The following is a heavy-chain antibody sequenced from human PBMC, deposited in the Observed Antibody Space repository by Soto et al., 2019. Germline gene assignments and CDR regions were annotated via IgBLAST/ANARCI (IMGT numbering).Heavy chain of an antibody. CDR1: GFTVSSNY. D-gene: IGHD2-21*02. CDR3: ASTRYCGGDCYLYGMDV. Sequence: GGSLRLSCAASGFTVSSNYMSWVRQAPGKGLGWVSVIYSGGSTYYADSVKGRFTISRDNSKNTLYLQMNSLRAEDTAVYYCASTRYCGGDCYLYGMDVWGQGTTVTVSS. J-gene: IGHJ6*02. V-gene: IGHV3-53*01. CDR2: IYSGGST.